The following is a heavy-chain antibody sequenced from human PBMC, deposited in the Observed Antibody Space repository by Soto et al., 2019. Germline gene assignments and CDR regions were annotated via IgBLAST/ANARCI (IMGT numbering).Heavy chain of an antibody. CDR1: GFSSDNYA. J-gene: IGHJ6*03. CDR2: INWNGETI. V-gene: IGHV3-9*02. CDR3: ARGPSDCTPLYSHYMDV. Sequence: EVQLVESGGGLAQPGRSLRLSCAASGFSSDNYAIHWVRQGPGKGLEWVSSINWNGETIAYADSVKGRFTISSDNAKNSLYLEMNMLTVEDTAVYYCARGPSDCTPLYSHYMDVWGKGTTVTVSS. D-gene: IGHD2-21*02.